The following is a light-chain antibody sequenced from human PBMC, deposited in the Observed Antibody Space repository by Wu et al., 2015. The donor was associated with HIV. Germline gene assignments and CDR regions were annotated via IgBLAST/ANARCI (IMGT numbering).Light chain of an antibody. Sequence: EIVLTQSPDTLSLSPGERATLSCRASQSVNNDFLAWYQQKPGQAPRLIIYGASNRAAGTPDRFSGSGSGTDFTLTITMLQPEDFAIYYCQQYGKSPKYSFGQGTKLEVK. CDR3: QQYGKSPKYS. CDR2: GAS. V-gene: IGKV3-20*01. CDR1: QSVNNDF. J-gene: IGKJ2*03.